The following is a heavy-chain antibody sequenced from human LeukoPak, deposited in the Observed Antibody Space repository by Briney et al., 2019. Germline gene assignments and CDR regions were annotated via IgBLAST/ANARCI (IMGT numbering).Heavy chain of an antibody. V-gene: IGHV3-64D*09. D-gene: IGHD3-3*01. Sequence: GGSLRLSCSASGFTFSRHPMHWVRQAPGKGLEYVSAISGNGGSTYYADSVKGRFTISRDNSKNTLYLQMSSLRTEDTAIYYCEKAQYDFWSGLDYWGQGTLVTVSS. CDR2: ISGNGGST. CDR1: GFTFSRHP. J-gene: IGHJ4*02. CDR3: EKAQYDFWSGLDY.